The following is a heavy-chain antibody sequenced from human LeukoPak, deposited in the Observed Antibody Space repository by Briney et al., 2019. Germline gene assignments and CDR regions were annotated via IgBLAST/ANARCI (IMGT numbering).Heavy chain of an antibody. CDR1: GFPFSSYD. CDR2: INTDGSST. CDR3: ARRDTVDAFDI. D-gene: IGHD4-11*01. Sequence: GGSLRLSCAASGFPFSSYDMHWIRQAPGKGLVWVSRINTDGSSTNYADSVKGRFTVSRDNAKNTLYLQMNSLRAEDTAVYYCARRDTVDAFDIWGQGTMVTVSS. V-gene: IGHV3-74*01. J-gene: IGHJ3*02.